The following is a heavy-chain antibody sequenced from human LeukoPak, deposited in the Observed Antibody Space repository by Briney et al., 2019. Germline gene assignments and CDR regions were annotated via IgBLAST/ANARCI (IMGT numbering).Heavy chain of an antibody. V-gene: IGHV1-3*01. CDR2: INAGNGIT. Sequence: ASVKVSCKAVGYTFTNYVLHWVRQAPGQRLEWMGWINAGNGITKYSQKFQGRVTITRDTSASTACMELSSLRSEDTAIYYCARDLGGQWLVFDYWGQGTLVTVSS. J-gene: IGHJ4*02. CDR1: GYTFTNYV. CDR3: ARDLGGQWLVFDY. D-gene: IGHD6-19*01.